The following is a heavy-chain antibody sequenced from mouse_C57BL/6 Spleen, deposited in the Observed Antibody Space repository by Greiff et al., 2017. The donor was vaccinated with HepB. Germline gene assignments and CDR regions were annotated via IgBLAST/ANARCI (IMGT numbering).Heavy chain of an antibody. D-gene: IGHD1-1*01. CDR2: IYPGDGDT. V-gene: IGHV1-82*01. J-gene: IGHJ1*03. CDR3: ARAHNYYGSSYGYFDV. Sequence: QVQLQQSGPELVKPGASVKISCKASGYAFSSSWMNWVKQRPGKGLEWIGRIYPGDGDTNYNGKFKGKATLTADKSSSTAYMQLSSLTSEDSAVYFWARAHNYYGSSYGYFDVWGTGTTVTVSS. CDR1: GYAFSSSW.